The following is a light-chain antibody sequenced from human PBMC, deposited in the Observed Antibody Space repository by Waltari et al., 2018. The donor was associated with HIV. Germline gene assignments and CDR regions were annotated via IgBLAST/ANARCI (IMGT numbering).Light chain of an antibody. CDR1: SRDVGSYNL. V-gene: IGLV2-23*02. CDR3: CSYAGSTTWV. CDR2: EVG. J-gene: IGLJ3*02. Sequence: QSALTQPASVSGSPGQSITISCTGTSRDVGSYNLVSWYPQHPGEAPRLMIYEVGKRPSGVSNRFPCSKSGNTASLAIPGLQAEDEAAYYCCSYAGSTTWVFGGGTRLTVL.